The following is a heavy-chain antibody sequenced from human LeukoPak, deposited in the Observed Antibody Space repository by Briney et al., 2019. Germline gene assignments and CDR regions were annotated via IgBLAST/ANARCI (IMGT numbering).Heavy chain of an antibody. J-gene: IGHJ4*02. CDR2: IHTSGGT. V-gene: IGHV4-4*09. CDR3: ARGGGWYFY. D-gene: IGHD6-19*01. Sequence: SETLSLTCTVSGGSISKYYWSWIRQPPGKRLEWIGYIHTSGGTNYNPSLKSRVTISVDTSKNQFSLKLSSVTAADTAVYYCARGGGWYFYWGQGTLVTVSS. CDR1: GGSISKYY.